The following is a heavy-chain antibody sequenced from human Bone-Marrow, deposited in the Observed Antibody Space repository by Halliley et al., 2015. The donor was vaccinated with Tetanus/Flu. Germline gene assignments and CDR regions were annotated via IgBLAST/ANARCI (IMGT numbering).Heavy chain of an antibody. V-gene: IGHV4-59*08. CDR3: ARHPSFTSTWYGGYWFDP. J-gene: IGHJ5*02. CDR2: IYYKGNT. D-gene: IGHD3-10*01. Sequence: YIYYKGNTNTTPPLKGRVTISVDTSKNQFSLSLRSVTAADTAVYYCARHPSFTSTWYGGYWFDPWGQGTLVTVSS.